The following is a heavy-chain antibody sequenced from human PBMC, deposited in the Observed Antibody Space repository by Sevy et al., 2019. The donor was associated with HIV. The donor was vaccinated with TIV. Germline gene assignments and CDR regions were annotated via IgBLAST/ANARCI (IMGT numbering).Heavy chain of an antibody. J-gene: IGHJ4*02. CDR3: ARAGATIFGIVTMSFDV. D-gene: IGHD3-3*01. CDR1: GDSVSTNSAV. Sequence: QSQTLSLTCVISGDSVSTNSAVWNWIRQSPSRGLEWLGRTYYRSKWYNDYSVSLKGRLTITPDTSKNQFSLHLKSVTADDTAVYFCARAGATIFGIVTMSFDVWGQGTLVTVSS. V-gene: IGHV6-1*01. CDR2: TYYRSKWYN.